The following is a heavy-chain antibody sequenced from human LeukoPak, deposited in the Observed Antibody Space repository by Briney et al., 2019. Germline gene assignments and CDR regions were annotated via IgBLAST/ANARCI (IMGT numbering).Heavy chain of an antibody. CDR3: ARGALTMLRGVTPPDY. J-gene: IGHJ4*02. CDR1: GFTFSRYN. V-gene: IGHV3-21*01. D-gene: IGHD3-10*01. Sequence: GGSLRLSCTASGFTFSRYNMNWVRQAPGKGLERVSSISPSTSDIHYADSVKGRFTISRDNAKNSLYLQMNSLRAEDTAVYYCARGALTMLRGVTPPDYWGQGTLVTVSS. CDR2: ISPSTSDI.